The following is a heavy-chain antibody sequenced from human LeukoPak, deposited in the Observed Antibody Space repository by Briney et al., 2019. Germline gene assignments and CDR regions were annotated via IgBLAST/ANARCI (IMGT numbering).Heavy chain of an antibody. J-gene: IGHJ5*02. V-gene: IGHV3-23*01. Sequence: GGSLRLSCAASGFTFSSYAMSWVRQAPGKGLEWVSAISGSGGSTYYADSVKGRFTISRDNSKNTLYLQMDSLRAEDTAVYYCAKDRPVTRAPNWFDPWGQGTLVTVSS. D-gene: IGHD4-17*01. CDR1: GFTFSSYA. CDR3: AKDRPVTRAPNWFDP. CDR2: ISGSGGST.